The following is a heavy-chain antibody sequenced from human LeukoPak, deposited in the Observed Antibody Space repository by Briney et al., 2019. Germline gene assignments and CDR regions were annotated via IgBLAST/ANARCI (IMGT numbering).Heavy chain of an antibody. CDR3: ARDRYYYGSGSYEIWFDP. CDR2: IYYTGNT. V-gene: IGHV4-39*07. J-gene: IGHJ5*02. Sequence: SSETLSLTCTVSGGSISSSSYYWGWIRQPPGKGLEWIGNIYYTGNTYYNPSLKSRVTMSVDTSKNQFSLKLSSVTAADTAVYYCARDRYYYGSGSYEIWFDPWGQGTLVTVSS. CDR1: GGSISSSSYY. D-gene: IGHD3-10*01.